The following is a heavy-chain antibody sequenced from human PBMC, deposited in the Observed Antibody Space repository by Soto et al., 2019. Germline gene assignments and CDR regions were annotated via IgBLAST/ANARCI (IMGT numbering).Heavy chain of an antibody. CDR3: AMVDVYATPRPQDF. CDR1: GYTFTRYG. Sequence: QVQLVQSGAEVKNPGASVKVSCKASGYTFTRYGIGWARQAPGQGLEWMGWINTYNGNTNYAQNVQGRVTRTTDTSTRTANMELRGLRSNNTAIYDWAMVDVYATPRPQDFWGQGTPVIVSS. CDR2: INTYNGNT. D-gene: IGHD3-16*01. J-gene: IGHJ4*03. V-gene: IGHV1-18*01.